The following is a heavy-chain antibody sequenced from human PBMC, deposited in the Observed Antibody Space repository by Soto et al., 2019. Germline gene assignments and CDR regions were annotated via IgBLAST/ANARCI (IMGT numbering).Heavy chain of an antibody. Sequence: SVKVSYKASGRTFSSYAISWMRQAPGQGLEWMGGIIPIFGTANYAQKFQGRVTITADESTSTAYMELSSLRSEDTAVYYCAMMSGSYLGGEYYYYYYGMDDWGQGTTVNV. V-gene: IGHV1-69*13. CDR2: IIPIFGTA. CDR1: GRTFSSYA. J-gene: IGHJ6*01. CDR3: AMMSGSYLGGEYYYYYYGMDD. D-gene: IGHD1-26*01.